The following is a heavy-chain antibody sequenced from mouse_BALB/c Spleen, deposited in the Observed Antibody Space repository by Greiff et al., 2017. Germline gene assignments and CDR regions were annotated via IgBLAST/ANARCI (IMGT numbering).Heavy chain of an antibody. CDR3: AREGDYYGSSYDYYAMDY. D-gene: IGHD1-1*01. V-gene: IGHV5-12-1*01. CDR1: GFAFSSYD. Sequence: EVKLVESGGGLVKPGGSLKLSCAASGFAFSSYDMSWVRQTPEKRLEWVAYISSGGGSTYYPDTVKGRFTISRDNAKNTLYLQMSSLKSEDTAMYYCAREGDYYGSSYDYYAMDYWGQGTSVTVSS. J-gene: IGHJ4*01. CDR2: ISSGGGST.